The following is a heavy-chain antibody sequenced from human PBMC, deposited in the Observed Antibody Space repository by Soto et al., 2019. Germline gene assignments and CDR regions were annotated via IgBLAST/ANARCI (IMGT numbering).Heavy chain of an antibody. CDR3: AGMDRVTMIVVVITSAFDI. D-gene: IGHD3-22*01. V-gene: IGHV4-59*01. CDR1: GGSISSYY. CDR2: IYYSGST. J-gene: IGHJ3*02. Sequence: KPSETLSLTCTVSGGSISSYYWSWIRQPPGKGLEWIGYIYYSGSTNYNPSLKSRVTISVDTSKNQFSLKLSSVTAADTAVYYCAGMDRVTMIVVVITSAFDIWGQGTMVTVSS.